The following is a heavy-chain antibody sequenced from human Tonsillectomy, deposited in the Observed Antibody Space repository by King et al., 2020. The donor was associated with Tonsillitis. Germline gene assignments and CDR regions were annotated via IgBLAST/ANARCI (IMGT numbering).Heavy chain of an antibody. D-gene: IGHD2-15*01. CDR3: ASVGYCGGGNCYVSFDV. J-gene: IGHJ3*01. V-gene: IGHV4-4*07. CDR2: LYTSGTT. Sequence: QLQESGPGLVKPSETLSLTCTVSGDSVNSYYWSWIRQPAGKGLEWIGRLYTSGTTYSNPSLKSRVTISVATSKNQFSLKLSSVTVADTAMYYCASVGYCGGGNCYVSFDVWGQGTLVTVSS. CDR1: GDSVNSYY.